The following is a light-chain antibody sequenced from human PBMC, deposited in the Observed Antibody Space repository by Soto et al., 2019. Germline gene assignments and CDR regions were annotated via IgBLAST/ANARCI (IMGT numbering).Light chain of an antibody. CDR2: DVS. CDR3: SSFTTSSTPV. J-gene: IGLJ1*01. Sequence: QSVLTQPASVSGSPGQPITISCTGTSSDVGSFDSVAWYQHNPGKAPKLMIYDVSNRPSGVSSRFSGSKSGNTASLSISGLQTEDEANYYCSSFTTSSTPVFGTGTKATVL. V-gene: IGLV2-14*01. CDR1: SSDVGSFDS.